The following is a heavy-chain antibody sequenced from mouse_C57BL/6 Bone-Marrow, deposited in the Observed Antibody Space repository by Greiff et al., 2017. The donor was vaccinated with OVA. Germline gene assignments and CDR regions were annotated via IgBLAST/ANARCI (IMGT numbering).Heavy chain of an antibody. D-gene: IGHD2-13*01. CDR1: GFSFNTYA. CDR3: VRHDWSWCAY. V-gene: IGHV10-1*01. J-gene: IGHJ3*01. CDR2: IRSKSNNYAT. Sequence: EVQLVESGGGLVQPKGSLKLSCAASGFSFNTYAMNWVRQAPGQGLEWVARIRSKSNNYATYYADSVKDRFTISRDDSESMLYLQMNNLKTEDTAMYYCVRHDWSWCAYWGQGTLVTVSA.